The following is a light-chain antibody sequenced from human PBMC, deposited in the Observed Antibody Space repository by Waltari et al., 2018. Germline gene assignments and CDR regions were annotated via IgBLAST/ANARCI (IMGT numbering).Light chain of an antibody. V-gene: IGLV2-14*01. CDR2: DVS. CDR3: SSYTSSSTLV. Sequence: QSALTPPASVSGSPGQSITISCTGTSSDVGGYNYLSWYQQHPGKAPKLMIYDVSKRPSGVSNRFSGSKSGNTASLTISGLQAEDEADYYCSSYTSSSTLVFGGGTKLTVL. J-gene: IGLJ2*01. CDR1: SSDVGGYNY.